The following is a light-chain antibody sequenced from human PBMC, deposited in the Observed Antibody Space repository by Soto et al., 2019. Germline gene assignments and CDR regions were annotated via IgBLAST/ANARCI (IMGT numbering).Light chain of an antibody. J-gene: IGKJ1*01. CDR2: RAV. Sequence: EIVLTQSPGTLSLSPGERATLSCRASQSVRNDHVAWYQQKTGQAPGLLISRAVTRAIGIPDRFSGSGSGTGFTLTISSLEPEDFALYYCQQYGTTPWTFGQGTKV. V-gene: IGKV3-20*01. CDR1: QSVRNDH. CDR3: QQYGTTPWT.